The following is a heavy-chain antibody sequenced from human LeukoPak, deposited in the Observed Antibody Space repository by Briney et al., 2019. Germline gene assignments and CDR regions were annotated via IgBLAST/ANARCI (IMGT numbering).Heavy chain of an antibody. Sequence: GESLKISCKGSGYSFTSYWLGWVRQIPGKGLELMGIIYPGDSDTRYSPSFDGQVTISADKSMSPAYLQWSSLNASDTAMYYCARTYDSSLLYYYCGMDVWGQGTTVTVSS. D-gene: IGHD3-22*01. CDR2: IYPGDSDT. J-gene: IGHJ6*02. CDR1: GYSFTSYW. CDR3: ARTYDSSLLYYYCGMDV. V-gene: IGHV5-51*01.